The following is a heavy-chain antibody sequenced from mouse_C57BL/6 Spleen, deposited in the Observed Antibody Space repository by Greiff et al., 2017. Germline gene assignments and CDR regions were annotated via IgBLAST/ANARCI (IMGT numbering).Heavy chain of an antibody. CDR1: GYTFTSYW. CDR3: ARAEGYDYDAFDY. J-gene: IGHJ2*01. V-gene: IGHV1-55*01. Sequence: QVHVKQPGAELVKPGASVKMSCKASGYTFTSYWITWVKQRPGQGLEWIGDIYPGSGSTNYNEKFKSKATLTVDTSSSTAYMQLSSLTSEDSAVYYCARAEGYDYDAFDYWGQGTTLTVSS. CDR2: IYPGSGST. D-gene: IGHD2-4*01.